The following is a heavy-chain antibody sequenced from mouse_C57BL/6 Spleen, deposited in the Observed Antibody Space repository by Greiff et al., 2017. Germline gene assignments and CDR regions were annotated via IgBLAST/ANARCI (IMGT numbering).Heavy chain of an antibody. CDR2: IHPNSGST. CDR1: GYTFTSYW. D-gene: IGHD3-2*02. CDR3: AWDSSGYPFAY. V-gene: IGHV1-64*01. Sequence: VQLQQPGAELVKPGASVKLSCKASGYTFTSYWMHWVKQRPGQGLEWIGMIHPNSGSTNYNEKFKSKATLTVDKSSSTAYMQLSSLTSEDSAVEYCAWDSSGYPFAYWGQGTLVTVSA. J-gene: IGHJ3*01.